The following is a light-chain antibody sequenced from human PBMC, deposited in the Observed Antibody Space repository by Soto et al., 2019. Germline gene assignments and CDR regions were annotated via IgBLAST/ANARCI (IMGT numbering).Light chain of an antibody. V-gene: IGKV3-11*01. CDR1: QSVSRY. Sequence: EIVLTQSPATLSLSPWERATLSCRASQSVSRYLAWYQQKPGQAPRLLIYGASNRATGIPDRFSGSGSGTDFTLTITRLEAEDFAMYYCQQRSNWPPWTFGQGTKVDNK. CDR3: QQRSNWPPWT. CDR2: GAS. J-gene: IGKJ1*01.